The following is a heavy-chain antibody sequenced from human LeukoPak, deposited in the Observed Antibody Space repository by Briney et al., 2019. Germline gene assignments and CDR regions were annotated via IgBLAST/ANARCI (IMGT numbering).Heavy chain of an antibody. J-gene: IGHJ3*02. CDR2: ISGSGGST. Sequence: GGSLRLSCTASRFTFTSYAMNWVRQAPGKGLEWVSTISGSGGSTYYADSVKGRFTISRDNSKNTLYLQMNSLRAEDTAVYYCAKWGYYYDSSGYNAFDIWGQGTMVTVSS. CDR3: AKWGYYYDSSGYNAFDI. V-gene: IGHV3-23*01. CDR1: RFTFTSYA. D-gene: IGHD3-22*01.